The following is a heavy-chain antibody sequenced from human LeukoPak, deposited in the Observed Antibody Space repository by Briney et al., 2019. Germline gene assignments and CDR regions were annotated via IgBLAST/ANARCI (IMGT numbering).Heavy chain of an antibody. Sequence: GESLKISCKGSGYSFTSYWIGWVRQMPGKGLEWMGIIYPGGSDTRYSPSFQGQVTISADKSISTAYLQWSSLKASDTAMYYCARGSGYSSGWHHAGRWFDPWGQGTLVTVSS. CDR2: IYPGGSDT. CDR1: GYSFTSYW. J-gene: IGHJ5*02. D-gene: IGHD6-19*01. CDR3: ARGSGYSSGWHHAGRWFDP. V-gene: IGHV5-51*01.